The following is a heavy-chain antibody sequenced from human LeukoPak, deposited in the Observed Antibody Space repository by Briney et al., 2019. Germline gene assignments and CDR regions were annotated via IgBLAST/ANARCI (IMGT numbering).Heavy chain of an antibody. V-gene: IGHV4-39*07. Sequence: SETLSLTCTVSGGSISSSSYYWGWIRQPPGKGLEWIGSIYYSGSTYYNPSLKSRVTMSVDTSKNQFSLKLSSVTAADTAVYYCARVNWGSSGNGPEYFFDFWGQGTLVTVSS. CDR2: IYYSGST. D-gene: IGHD3-22*01. CDR3: ARVNWGSSGNGPEYFFDF. J-gene: IGHJ4*02. CDR1: GGSISSSSYY.